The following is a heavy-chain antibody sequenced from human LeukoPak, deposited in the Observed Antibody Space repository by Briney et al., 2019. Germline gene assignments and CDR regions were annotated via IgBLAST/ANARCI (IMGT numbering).Heavy chain of an antibody. V-gene: IGHV4-34*01. J-gene: IGHJ4*02. D-gene: IGHD3-9*01. Sequence: SEALSLTCAVYGGSFSGYYWSWICQPPGKGLEWIGEINHSGSTNYNPSLKSRVTISVDTSKNQFSLKLSSVTAADTAVYYCARGPSILTGYYDFDYWGQGTLVTVSS. CDR2: INHSGST. CDR3: ARGPSILTGYYDFDY. CDR1: GGSFSGYY.